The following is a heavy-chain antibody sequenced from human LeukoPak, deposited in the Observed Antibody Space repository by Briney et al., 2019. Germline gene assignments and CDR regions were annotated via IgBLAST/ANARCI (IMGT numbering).Heavy chain of an antibody. CDR2: ISSSSSYI. V-gene: IGHV3-21*01. CDR1: GFTFSSYS. Sequence: GGSLRLSCAASGFTFSSYSMNWVRQAPGKGLEWVSSISSSSSYIYYADSVKGRFTISRDNAKNSLYLQMNSLRAEDTAVYYCARDMWELRAFDIWGQGTMVTVSS. J-gene: IGHJ3*02. D-gene: IGHD1-26*01. CDR3: ARDMWELRAFDI.